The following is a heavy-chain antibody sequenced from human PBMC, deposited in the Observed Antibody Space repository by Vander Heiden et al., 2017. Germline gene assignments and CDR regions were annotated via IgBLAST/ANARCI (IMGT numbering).Heavy chain of an antibody. J-gene: IGHJ4*02. CDR3: AKDTEQWLVGGGFDY. Sequence: EVQLVESGGGFVQPGRSLRLSCTAAGFTFDDYPMHGVQQAAGKGLEWVSGVSWNSGSIGYADSVKGRFTISRDDAKNSLYLQMNSLRAEDTALYYCAKDTEQWLVGGGFDYWGQGALVTVSS. CDR2: VSWNSGSI. D-gene: IGHD6-19*01. CDR1: GFTFDDYP. V-gene: IGHV3-9*01.